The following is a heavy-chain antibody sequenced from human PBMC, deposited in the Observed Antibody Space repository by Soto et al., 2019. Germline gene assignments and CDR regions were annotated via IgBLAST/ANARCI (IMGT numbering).Heavy chain of an antibody. V-gene: IGHV3-30*18. Sequence: GGSLRLSCAASGFTFSSYGMHWVRQAPGKGLEWVAVISYDGSNKYYADSVKGRFTISRDNSKNTLYLQMNSLRAEDTAVYYCAKDHNRATIAAPDYWGQGTLVTVSS. CDR2: ISYDGSNK. J-gene: IGHJ4*02. CDR3: AKDHNRATIAAPDY. D-gene: IGHD6-6*01. CDR1: GFTFSSYG.